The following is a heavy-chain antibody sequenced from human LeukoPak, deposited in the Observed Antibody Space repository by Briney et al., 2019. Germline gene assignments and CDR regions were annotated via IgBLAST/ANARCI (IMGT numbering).Heavy chain of an antibody. V-gene: IGHV4-30-4*01. D-gene: IGHD2-21*02. CDR3: ARVPYCGRDCYFHS. CDR1: GGSTSSGDSY. J-gene: IGHJ5*01. Sequence: SETLSLTCTVSGGSTSSGDSYWSWIRQPPGKGLEWIGYIYYSGSTYYNPSLKSRVTISVDTSKNQFSLRLSSVTAADTAVYYCARVPYCGRDCYFHSWGQGTLVTVSS. CDR2: IYYSGST.